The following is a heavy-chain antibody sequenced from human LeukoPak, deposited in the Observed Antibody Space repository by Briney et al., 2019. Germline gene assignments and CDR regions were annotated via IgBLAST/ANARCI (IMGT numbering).Heavy chain of an antibody. CDR2: IIPMFTTA. V-gene: IGHV1-69*06. D-gene: IGHD2-2*03. J-gene: IGHJ2*01. Sequence: SVKVSCKASGGTFTSLSINWVRQAPGQGLEWVGGIIPMFTTANYAPKFQDRVTITADKSTTTAYRELRSLKSADTAVYYCARWMDWYFDLWGRGTLVTVSS. CDR1: GGTFTSLS. CDR3: ARWMDWYFDL.